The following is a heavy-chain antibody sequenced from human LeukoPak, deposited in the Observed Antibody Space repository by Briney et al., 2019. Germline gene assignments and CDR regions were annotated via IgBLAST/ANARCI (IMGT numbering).Heavy chain of an antibody. V-gene: IGHV1-46*01. CDR3: ARERITMVRGTQYNWFDP. Sequence: ASVKVSCKASGYTFTSYYMHWVRQAPGQGLEWMGIINPSGGSTSYAQKLQGRVTMTRDTSTSTVYMELSSLRSEDTAVYYCARERITMVRGTQYNWFDPWGQGTLVTVSS. D-gene: IGHD3-10*01. CDR2: INPSGGST. J-gene: IGHJ5*02. CDR1: GYTFTSYY.